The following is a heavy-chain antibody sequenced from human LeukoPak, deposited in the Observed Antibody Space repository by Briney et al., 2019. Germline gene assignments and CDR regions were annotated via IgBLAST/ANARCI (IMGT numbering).Heavy chain of an antibody. CDR3: AKEPGYCSGGSCQHYFDY. J-gene: IGHJ4*02. D-gene: IGHD2-15*01. CDR2: ISGSGGST. Sequence: GGSLRLSCAASGFTFSSYAMSWVRQAPGQGLEWVSAISGSGGSTYYADSVKGRFTISRDNSKNTLYLQMNSLRAEDTAVYYCAKEPGYCSGGSCQHYFDYWGQGTLVTVSS. V-gene: IGHV3-23*01. CDR1: GFTFSSYA.